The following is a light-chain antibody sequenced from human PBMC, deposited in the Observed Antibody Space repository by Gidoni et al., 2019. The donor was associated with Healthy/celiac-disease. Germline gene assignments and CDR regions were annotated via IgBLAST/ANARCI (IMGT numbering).Light chain of an antibody. CDR1: QSVSSY. J-gene: IGKJ4*01. CDR2: DAS. Sequence: EIVLRQSPATLSLSPGERATLSCRASQSVSSYLAWYQQKPGQAPRRLIYDASNRATGIPARFSGSGSGTDFTLTISSLEPEDFAVYYCQQRSNWLFGGGTKVEIK. V-gene: IGKV3-11*01. CDR3: QQRSNWL.